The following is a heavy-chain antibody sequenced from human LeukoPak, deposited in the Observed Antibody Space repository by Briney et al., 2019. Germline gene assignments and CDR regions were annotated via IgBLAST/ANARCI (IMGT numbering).Heavy chain of an antibody. CDR1: GGSFSGYY. V-gene: IGHV4-34*01. J-gene: IGHJ6*02. CDR2: INHSGST. D-gene: IGHD6-19*01. Sequence: PSETLSLTCAVYGGSFSGYYWSWIRQPPGKGLEWIGEINHSGSTNYNPSLKSRVTISVDTSKNQFSLKLSSVTAADTAVYYCARGLVGSGWTSPSYYYYGMDVWGQGTTVTVSS. CDR3: ARGLVGSGWTSPSYYYYGMDV.